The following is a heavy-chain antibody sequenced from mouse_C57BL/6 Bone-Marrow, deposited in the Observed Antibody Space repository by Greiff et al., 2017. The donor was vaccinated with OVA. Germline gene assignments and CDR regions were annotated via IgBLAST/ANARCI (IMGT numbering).Heavy chain of an antibody. D-gene: IGHD1-1*01. V-gene: IGHV1-26*01. CDR2: INPNNGGT. J-gene: IGHJ2*01. CDR1: GYTFTDYY. Sequence: EVKLMESGPELVKPGASVKISCKASGYTFTDYYMNWVKQSHGKSLEWIGDINPNNGGTSYNQKFKGKATLTVDKSSSTAYMELRSLTSEDSAVYYCARSYYYGSSSDYWGQGTTLTVSS. CDR3: ARSYYYGSSSDY.